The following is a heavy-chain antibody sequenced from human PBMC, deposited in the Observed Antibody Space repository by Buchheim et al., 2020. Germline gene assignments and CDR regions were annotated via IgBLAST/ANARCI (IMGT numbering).Heavy chain of an antibody. CDR3: ARDYMITHHYYGMDV. V-gene: IGHV3-21*01. CDR2: ISSTFSSI. Sequence: EVQVVESGGGLVKPGGSLRLSCAASGFTLSTYNMNWVRQAPGKGLEWVSSISSTFSSIYYADSVKGRFTISRDNAKNSLYFQMNSLRAEDTAVYYCARDYMITHHYYGMDVWGQGTT. D-gene: IGHD3-16*01. CDR1: GFTLSTYN. J-gene: IGHJ6*02.